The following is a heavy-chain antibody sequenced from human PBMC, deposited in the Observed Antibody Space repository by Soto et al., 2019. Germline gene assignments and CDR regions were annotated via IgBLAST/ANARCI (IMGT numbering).Heavy chain of an antibody. Sequence: GGSLRLSCAASGFTFSTSWIHWVRQAPGKGLVWVSRINGDGGTINYADSVKGRFTISRDNAKNTVYLQMNSLSADDTAVYYCTRGGNYYFDYWGQGTLVTVPQ. CDR1: GFTFSTSW. CDR3: TRGGNYYFDY. J-gene: IGHJ4*02. D-gene: IGHD1-7*01. V-gene: IGHV3-74*01. CDR2: INGDGGTI.